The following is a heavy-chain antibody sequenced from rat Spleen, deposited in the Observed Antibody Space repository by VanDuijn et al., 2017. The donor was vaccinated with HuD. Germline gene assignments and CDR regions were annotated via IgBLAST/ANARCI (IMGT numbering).Heavy chain of an antibody. Sequence: EVQLVASGGGLVQPGRSLKLSCAASGFTFSDYDMAWVRQTPTKGLEWIASINTGGDKTYYRDSVKGRFTASRDDAKNTQFLQMDSLRSEDTATYYCARHEDYYSIYPHWYFDFWGPGTMVTVSS. CDR3: ARHEDYYSIYPHWYFDF. J-gene: IGHJ1*01. V-gene: IGHV5S13*01. CDR2: INTGGDKT. CDR1: GFTFSDYD. D-gene: IGHD1-2*01.